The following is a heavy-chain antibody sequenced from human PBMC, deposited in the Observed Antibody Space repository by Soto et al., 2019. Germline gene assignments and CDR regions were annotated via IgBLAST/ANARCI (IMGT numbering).Heavy chain of an antibody. CDR3: ASQYYDFWSGYYLGMDV. D-gene: IGHD3-3*01. Sequence: SETLSLTCTVSGGSISSSSYYWGWIRQPPGKGLEWIGSIYYSGSTYYNPSLKGRVTISVDTSKNQFSLKLSSVTAADTAVYYCASQYYDFWSGYYLGMDVWGQGTTVTVSS. V-gene: IGHV4-39*01. CDR1: GGSISSSSYY. J-gene: IGHJ6*02. CDR2: IYYSGST.